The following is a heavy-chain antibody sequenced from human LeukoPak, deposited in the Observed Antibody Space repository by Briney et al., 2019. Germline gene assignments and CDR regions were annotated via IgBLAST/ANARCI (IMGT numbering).Heavy chain of an antibody. J-gene: IGHJ4*02. V-gene: IGHV3-11*04. CDR1: GFTFSDDY. D-gene: IGHD3-10*01. Sequence: PGGSLRLSCAAPGFTFSDDYMSWIRQAPGKGLEWLTKVSSSGSTFHYADSVEGRFNISRDNAKNSLYLQMNSLRAKDTAVYCWAKDREGVLLRGQGTLVTVSS. CDR3: AKDREGVLL. CDR2: VSSSGSTF.